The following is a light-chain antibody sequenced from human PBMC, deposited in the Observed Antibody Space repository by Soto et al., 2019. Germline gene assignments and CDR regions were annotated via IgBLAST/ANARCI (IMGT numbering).Light chain of an antibody. V-gene: IGKV3-20*01. CDR1: QSISSTY. J-gene: IGKJ3*01. CDR3: QQYGGSPIFT. CDR2: GTF. Sequence: EILLTQSPGTLSFSPGDRATLSCRASQSISSTYLAWYQQKPGQAPRLLIYGTFTRATGIPDRFSGSGSGTDFPLPNSRMEAEDFAVCQQYGGSPIFTFGPGTKVDMK.